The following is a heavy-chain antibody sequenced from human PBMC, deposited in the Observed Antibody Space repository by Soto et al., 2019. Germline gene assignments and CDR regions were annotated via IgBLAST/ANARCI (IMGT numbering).Heavy chain of an antibody. J-gene: IGHJ3*01. CDR3: ARHLLKLGSISPDDTFDL. Sequence: GESLKIPSKGSGYRCSSYGSAWVRQMPGQGLEWMGIIYPGDSDTRYSPSFQGQVTLSVDRCITTAYLQWSSLKASDTAMYYCARHLLKLGSISPDDTFDLWGQGTEVTVPS. CDR1: GYRCSSYG. CDR2: IYPGDSDT. V-gene: IGHV5-51*01. D-gene: IGHD3-10*01.